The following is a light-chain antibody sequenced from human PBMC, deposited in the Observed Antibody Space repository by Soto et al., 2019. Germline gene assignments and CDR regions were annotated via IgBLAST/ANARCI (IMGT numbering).Light chain of an antibody. V-gene: IGKV1-39*01. J-gene: IGKJ1*01. CDR2: AAS. Sequence: DIQMTQSPSSLSASVGDRVTITCRASPNISSHLNWYQQKPGKAPKLLIYAASSLQSGVPSRFSGSGSGTDFTLTITSLQPEDFAAYYCQQSYSTPPWTFGQGTKVEIK. CDR1: PNISSH. CDR3: QQSYSTPPWT.